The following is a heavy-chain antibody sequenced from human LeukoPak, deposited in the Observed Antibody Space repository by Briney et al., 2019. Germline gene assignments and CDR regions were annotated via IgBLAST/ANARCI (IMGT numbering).Heavy chain of an antibody. CDR3: ARGRRPPLIPSAIYYYYHMDV. D-gene: IGHD2-2*02. J-gene: IGHJ6*03. V-gene: IGHV4-34*01. CDR1: GESLSGYY. CDR2: INQSGST. Sequence: SETLSLTRAVYGESLSGYYWSWIRQPPGKGLEWIGEINQSGSTNYNPSLKSRVTISVDTSKNQFSLKLSSVTAADTALYYCARGRRPPLIPSAIYYYYHMDVWGKGTTVTVSS.